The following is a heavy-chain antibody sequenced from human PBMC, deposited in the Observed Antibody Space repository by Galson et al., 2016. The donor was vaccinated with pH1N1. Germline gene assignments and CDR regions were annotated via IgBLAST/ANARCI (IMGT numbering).Heavy chain of an antibody. Sequence: SLRLSSAASGFIFSDHWMSWVRQAPDKGLEWVANTNQAGSQKYYVDSVRGRFTISRDNAKNSVSLQMNSLRPDDPGVYYCVRAIGAAAAFWGQGTLVTVSS. CDR3: VRAIGAAAAF. CDR2: TNQAGSQK. J-gene: IGHJ4*02. D-gene: IGHD6-25*01. CDR1: GFIFSDHW. V-gene: IGHV3-7*01.